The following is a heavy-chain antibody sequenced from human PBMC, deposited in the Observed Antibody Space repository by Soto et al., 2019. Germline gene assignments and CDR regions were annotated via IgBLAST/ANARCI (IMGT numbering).Heavy chain of an antibody. CDR1: GGTFSSYA. Sequence: GASVKVSCKASGGTFSSYAISWVRQAPGQGLEWMGGIIPIFGTANYAQKFQGRVTITADESTSTAYMELSSLGSEDTAVYYCARDPRPRKRPYYYYGMDVWGQGTTVTVSS. CDR2: IIPIFGTA. J-gene: IGHJ6*02. CDR3: ARDPRPRKRPYYYYGMDV. V-gene: IGHV1-69*13.